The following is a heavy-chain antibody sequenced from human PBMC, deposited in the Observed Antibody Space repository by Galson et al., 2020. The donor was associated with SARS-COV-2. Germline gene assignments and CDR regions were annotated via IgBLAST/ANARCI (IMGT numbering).Heavy chain of an antibody. D-gene: IGHD1-26*01. V-gene: IGHV4-61*01. CDR3: ARWSSSRLGLILAFDI. J-gene: IGHJ3*02. Sequence: SETLSLTCTVSGGSVSSGSYYWSWIRQPPGKGLEWIGYIYYSGSTNYNPSLKSRVTISVDTSKNQFSLKLSSVTAADTAVYYCARWSSSRLGLILAFDIWGQGTMVTVSS. CDR2: IYYSGST. CDR1: GGSVSSGSYY.